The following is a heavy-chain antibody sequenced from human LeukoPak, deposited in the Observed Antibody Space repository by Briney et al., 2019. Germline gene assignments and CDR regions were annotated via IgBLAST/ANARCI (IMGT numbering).Heavy chain of an antibody. CDR1: GFTFSSYA. CDR2: ISGSGGST. V-gene: IGHV3-23*01. D-gene: IGHD6-13*01. J-gene: IGHJ6*03. CDR3: AKVGASSSHYYYYMDV. Sequence: GGPLRLSCAASGFTFSSYAMSWVRQAPGKGLEWVSAISGSGGSTYYADSVKGRFTISRDNSKNTLYLQMNSLRAEDTAVYYCAKVGASSSHYYYYMDVWGKGTTVTVSS.